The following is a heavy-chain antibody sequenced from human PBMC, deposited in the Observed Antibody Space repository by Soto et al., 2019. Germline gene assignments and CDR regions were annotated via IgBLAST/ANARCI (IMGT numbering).Heavy chain of an antibody. V-gene: IGHV4-31*03. CDR3: ARVRGAAAGYGMDV. J-gene: IGHJ6*02. D-gene: IGHD6-13*01. CDR2: IYYSGST. Sequence: SETLSLTCTVSGGSISSGGYYWSWIRQHPGKGLEWIRYIYYSGSTYYNPSLKSRVTISVDTSKNQFSLKLSSVTAADTAVYYCARVRGAAAGYGMDVWGQGTTVTVSS. CDR1: GGSISSGGYY.